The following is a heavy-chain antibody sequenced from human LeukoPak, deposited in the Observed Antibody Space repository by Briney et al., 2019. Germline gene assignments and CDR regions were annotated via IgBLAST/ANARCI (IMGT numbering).Heavy chain of an antibody. CDR2: ISSDASIT. Sequence: GGSLRLSCTASGFSFGTCAMHWVRQAPGKGFEWVAVISSDASITIYPDSMRGRFTISRDNSKNTLYLDMNNLRGEDTALYFCARDPIGGRPDYLDYWGQGTLVTVSS. CDR3: ARDPIGGRPDYLDY. J-gene: IGHJ4*02. D-gene: IGHD3-10*01. V-gene: IGHV3-30*01. CDR1: GFSFGTCA.